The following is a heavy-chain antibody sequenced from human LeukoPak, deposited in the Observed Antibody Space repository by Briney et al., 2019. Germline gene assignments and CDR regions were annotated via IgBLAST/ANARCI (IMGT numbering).Heavy chain of an antibody. J-gene: IGHJ4*02. CDR3: ARESPHSDY. Sequence: PGGSLRLSCAASGFSFRSYWMHWVRLAPGKGLVWVSRINKDGSSTMYADSVKGRSTISRDNAKNTLFLQMNSLRAEDTAVYYCARESPHSDYWGQGTLVTVSS. D-gene: IGHD2-21*01. V-gene: IGHV3-74*03. CDR2: INKDGSST. CDR1: GFSFRSYW.